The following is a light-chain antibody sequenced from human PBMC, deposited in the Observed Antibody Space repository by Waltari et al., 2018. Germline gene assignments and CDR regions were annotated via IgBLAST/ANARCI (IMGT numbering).Light chain of an antibody. J-gene: IGKJ1*01. CDR3: QQYSSWT. CDR2: WAS. V-gene: IGKV4-1*01. Sequence: DIVLTQSPESLAVSLGERATINCKSSQSLFYTSNHKNYLAWFQQKPGQPPRLLIFWASTRESGVPDRFSASGSGTDFALTISSLQAEDVAVYYFQQYSSWTFGQGTRVDIK. CDR1: QSLFYTSNHKNY.